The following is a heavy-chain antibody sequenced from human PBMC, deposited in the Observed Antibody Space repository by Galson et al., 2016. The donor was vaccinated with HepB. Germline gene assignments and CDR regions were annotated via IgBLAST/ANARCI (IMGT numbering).Heavy chain of an antibody. J-gene: IGHJ3*02. Sequence: TLSLTCTVSGGSISSGSYYWSWIRQPAGKGLEWIGRIYSSGSTDYNPSLKSRVTISVDTSKNQFSLELSSVTAADTAVYYCARDYSGGYPVDKAFDIWGQGTMVTVSS. CDR3: ARDYSGGYPVDKAFDI. D-gene: IGHD6-19*01. CDR1: GGSISSGSYY. V-gene: IGHV4-61*02. CDR2: IYSSGST.